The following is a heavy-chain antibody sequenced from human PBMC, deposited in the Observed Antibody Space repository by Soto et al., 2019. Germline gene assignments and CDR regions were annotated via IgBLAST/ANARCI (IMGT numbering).Heavy chain of an antibody. V-gene: IGHV4-59*08. CDR1: GASITTYY. CDR3: ARHGATNWGGFFVS. D-gene: IGHD7-27*01. CDR2: IYYSGHI. Sequence: QVRLQESGPGLVKPSETLSLTCNVSGASITTYYWSWIRQPPGKGLEWIGYIYYSGHINYNPSLKSRVTISVDTSKNQFSLKLSSVTAADTAVYYCARHGATNWGGFFVSWGLGTLVSVSS. J-gene: IGHJ4*02.